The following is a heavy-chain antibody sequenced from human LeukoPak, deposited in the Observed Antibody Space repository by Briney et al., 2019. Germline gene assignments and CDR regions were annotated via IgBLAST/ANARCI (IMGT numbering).Heavy chain of an antibody. CDR3: AKSNGYGLVDI. D-gene: IGHD3-10*01. CDR1: GGSISSSNW. V-gene: IGHV4-4*02. J-gene: IGHJ3*02. CDR2: IFYSGGT. Sequence: SGTLSLTCAVSGGSISSSNWWSWVRQPPGKGLEWIGNIFYSGGTYYSPSLTSRVTISLDTSRNQFSLKLNSVTAADTAVYYCAKSNGYGLVDIWGQGTMVTVSS.